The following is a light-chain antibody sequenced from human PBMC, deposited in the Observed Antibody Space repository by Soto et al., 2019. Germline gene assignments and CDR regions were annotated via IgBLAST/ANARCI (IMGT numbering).Light chain of an antibody. CDR3: QQYNSWPPIT. V-gene: IGKV1-39*01. CDR2: GTS. CDR1: QSISSF. J-gene: IGKJ5*01. Sequence: DIQMTQSPSSLSASVGDRVTITCRASQSISSFLNWYRQKPGKTPELLIYGTSTLQSGVPSHFSGSGSGTEFTLTISSLQSEDFVVYYCQQYNSWPPITFGQGTRLEIK.